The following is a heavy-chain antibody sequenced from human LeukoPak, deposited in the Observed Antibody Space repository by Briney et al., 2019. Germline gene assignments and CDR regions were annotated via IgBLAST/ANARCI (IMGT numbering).Heavy chain of an antibody. D-gene: IGHD2-2*01. CDR2: VNHGGST. CDR3: ARGRVVTSTFRY. J-gene: IGHJ4*02. CDR1: GGSFSGYS. Sequence: GSLRLTCAVHGGSFSGYSWTWIRQPPGMGLEWIGEVNHGGSTKSNPSLKSRVIISVDTSKKQFSLNLTSLTAADTAVYYCARGRVVTSTFRYWGQGTPVTVSS. V-gene: IGHV4-34*01.